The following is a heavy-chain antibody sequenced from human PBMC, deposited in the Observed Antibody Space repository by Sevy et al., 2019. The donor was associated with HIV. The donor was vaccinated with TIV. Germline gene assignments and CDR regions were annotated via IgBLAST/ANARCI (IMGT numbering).Heavy chain of an antibody. V-gene: IGHV3-7*01. CDR1: GFDFTTYW. CDR3: ARGGSGYDY. J-gene: IGHJ4*02. Sequence: GGSLRLSCAASGFDFTTYWMSWVRQAPGKGLEWVANIKPDASEIHYVDSVQGRFFISRNNVENTVTLQMTSLRVEDTAFYFCARGGSGYDYWGQGSLVTVSS. CDR2: IKPDASEI. D-gene: IGHD5-12*01.